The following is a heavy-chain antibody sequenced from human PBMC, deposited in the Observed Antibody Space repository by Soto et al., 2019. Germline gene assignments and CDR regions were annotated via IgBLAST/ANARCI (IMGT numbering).Heavy chain of an antibody. CDR3: ARDAHSSGWYHGY. CDR1: GFTFSDYY. CDR2: ISSSSSYT. J-gene: IGHJ4*02. V-gene: IGHV3-11*06. D-gene: IGHD6-19*01. Sequence: QVQLVESGGGLVKPGGSLRLYCAASGFTFSDYYMSWIRQAPGKGLEWVSYISSSSSYTNYADSVKGRFTISRDNAKNSRYLQMNSLRAEDTAVYYCARDAHSSGWYHGYWGQGTLVTVSS.